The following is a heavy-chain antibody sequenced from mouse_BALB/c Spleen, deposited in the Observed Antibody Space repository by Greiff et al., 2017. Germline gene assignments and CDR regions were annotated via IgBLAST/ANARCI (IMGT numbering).Heavy chain of an antibody. V-gene: IGHV5-12-1*01. Sequence: EVKLEESGGGLVKPGGSLKLSCAASGFAFSSYDMSWVRQTPEKRLEWVAYISSGGGSTYYPDTVKGRFTISRDNAKNTLYLQMSSLKSEDTAMYYCARHYYGSSLAMDYWGQGTSVTVSS. D-gene: IGHD1-1*01. J-gene: IGHJ4*01. CDR2: ISSGGGST. CDR1: GFAFSSYD. CDR3: ARHYYGSSLAMDY.